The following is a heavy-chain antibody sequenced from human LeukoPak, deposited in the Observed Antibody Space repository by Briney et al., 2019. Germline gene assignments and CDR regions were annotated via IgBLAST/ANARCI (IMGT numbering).Heavy chain of an antibody. CDR2: ISFSGDNS. CDR3: AKDIQLST. J-gene: IGHJ3*01. Sequence: PGGSLRLSCAASGFNFRDAAMTWVRQAPGKGLEWVSLISFSGDNSYYADSVKGRFTISRDNSKNTLSLQMNSLRVEDTAIYYRAKDIQLSTWGLGTMVTVSS. CDR1: GFNFRDAA. D-gene: IGHD5-24*01. V-gene: IGHV3-23*01.